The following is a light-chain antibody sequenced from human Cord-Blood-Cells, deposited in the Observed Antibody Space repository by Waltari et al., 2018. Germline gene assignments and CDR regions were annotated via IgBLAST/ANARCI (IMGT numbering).Light chain of an antibody. J-gene: IGKJ1*01. CDR3: QQYKSYYPGT. V-gene: IGKV1-5*03. Sequence: DIQMTQSPSTLSASVGDRVTITCRASQRISSWLAWYQQKPGKAPKLLIYKASSLESGVPSRFSGSGSGTEFTLNISSLQPDDFATYYCQQYKSYYPGTFGQGTKVEIK. CDR2: KAS. CDR1: QRISSW.